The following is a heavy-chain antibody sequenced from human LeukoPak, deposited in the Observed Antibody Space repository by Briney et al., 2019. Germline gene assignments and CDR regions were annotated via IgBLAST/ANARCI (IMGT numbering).Heavy chain of an antibody. CDR1: GYSFFSNYW. J-gene: IGHJ4*02. D-gene: IGHD5-24*01. V-gene: IGHV5-51*01. CDR2: LYPGDSDS. Sequence: ESLTISCKAYGYSFFSNYWIAWVRQMPGKGLEWMVILYPGDSDSRYSPSFQGQVTISADRSISTAYLHWSSLKVSDTAMYYCARASRDGYNQNFDYWGQGTLVTVSS. CDR3: ARASRDGYNQNFDY.